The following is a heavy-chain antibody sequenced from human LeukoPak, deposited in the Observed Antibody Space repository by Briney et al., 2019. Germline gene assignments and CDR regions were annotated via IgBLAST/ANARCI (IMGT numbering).Heavy chain of an antibody. CDR1: GFTFSSYW. CDR2: IKQDGSEK. J-gene: IGHJ4*02. Sequence: GRSLRLSCAASGFTFSSYWMSWVRQAPGKGLEWVANIKQDGSEKYYVDSVKGRFTISRDNAKNSLYLQMNSLRAEDTAVYYCARGGVYYDYVWGSYRSNYFDYWGQGTLVTVSS. D-gene: IGHD3-16*02. V-gene: IGHV3-7*01. CDR3: ARGGVYYDYVWGSYRSNYFDY.